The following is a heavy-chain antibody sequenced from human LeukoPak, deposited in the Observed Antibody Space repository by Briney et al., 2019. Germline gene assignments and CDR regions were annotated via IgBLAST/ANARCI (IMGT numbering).Heavy chain of an antibody. CDR3: AARLYSSSWYVDY. V-gene: IGHV4-34*01. J-gene: IGHJ4*02. CDR1: GGSFSGYY. Sequence: SETLSLTCAVYGGSFSGYYWSWIRQPPGKGLEWIGEINHSGSTNYNPSLKSRVTIPVDTSKNQFSLKLSSVTAADTAVYYCAARLYSSSWYVDYWGQGTLVTVSS. CDR2: INHSGST. D-gene: IGHD6-13*01.